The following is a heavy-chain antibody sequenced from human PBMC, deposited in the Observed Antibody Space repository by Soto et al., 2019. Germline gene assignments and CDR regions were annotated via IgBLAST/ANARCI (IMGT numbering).Heavy chain of an antibody. CDR2: MSYDGSNK. J-gene: IGHJ6*02. CDR1: GFTFSSYG. Sequence: QVQLVGSGGGVVRPGRSLRLSCAASGFTFSSYGMYLVRQAAGKGLEWVAVMSYDGSNKYYEDSVKGRFTMSRDNSKNTLYLQRNSLRAENTAVYYCAKVLLGPGRAYGMDVWGQGTTVTVSS. V-gene: IGHV3-30*18. D-gene: IGHD7-27*01. CDR3: AKVLLGPGRAYGMDV.